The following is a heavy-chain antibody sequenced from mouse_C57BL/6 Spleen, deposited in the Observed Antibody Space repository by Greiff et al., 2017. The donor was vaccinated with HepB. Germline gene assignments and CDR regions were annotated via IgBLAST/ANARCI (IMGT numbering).Heavy chain of an antibody. V-gene: IGHV1-80*01. CDR1: GYAFSSYW. D-gene: IGHD2-4*01. CDR2: IYPGDGDT. J-gene: IGHJ2*01. CDR3: ARSRRDYDGYYFDY. Sequence: QVQLQQSGAELVKPGASVKISCKASGYAFSSYWMNWVKQRPGKGLEWIGQIYPGDGDTNYNGKFKGKATLTADKSSSTAYMQRSSLTSEDAAVYFCARSRRDYDGYYFDYWGEGTTLTVSS.